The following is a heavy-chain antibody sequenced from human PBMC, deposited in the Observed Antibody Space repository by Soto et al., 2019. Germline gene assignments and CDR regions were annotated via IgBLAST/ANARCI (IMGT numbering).Heavy chain of an antibody. J-gene: IGHJ4*02. Sequence: QVQLVQSGAEVKKPGASVKVSCKASGYTFTSYAMHWVRQAPGQRLEWMGWINAGNGNTKYSQKFQGRVTITRDTSASTAYMGLSSRRSEDTAVYYCARGNPTYYYDSSGYSATEFDYWGQGTMVTVSS. CDR1: GYTFTSYA. CDR2: INAGNGNT. D-gene: IGHD3-22*01. CDR3: ARGNPTYYYDSSGYSATEFDY. V-gene: IGHV1-3*01.